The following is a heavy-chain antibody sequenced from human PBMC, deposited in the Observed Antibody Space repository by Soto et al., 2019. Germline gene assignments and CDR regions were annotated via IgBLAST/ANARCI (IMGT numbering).Heavy chain of an antibody. CDR1: GGSISSGDYY. J-gene: IGHJ5*02. V-gene: IGHV4-30-4*01. Sequence: QVQLQESGPGLVKPSQTLSLTCTVSGGSISSGDYYWSWIRQPPGKGLEWIEYNYSRGSTSYNPSLIGAVTIPLDTAKNQFSLKLFSVTAADTAVYYCARERVPGYIPHTWFDPWGQGTLVTVSS. D-gene: IGHD2-2*02. CDR2: NYSRGST. CDR3: ARERVPGYIPHTWFDP.